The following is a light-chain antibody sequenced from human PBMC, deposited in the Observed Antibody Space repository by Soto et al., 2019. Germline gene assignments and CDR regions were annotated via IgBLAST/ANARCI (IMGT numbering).Light chain of an antibody. V-gene: IGKV3-11*01. CDR2: DAS. CDR3: KQRSDWPPLT. Sequence: EIVLTQSPATLSLSPGERATLSCRASQSVSSYLAWYQQKPGQAPRLLIYDASTRATGIPARFSGSGSGTDFPLPISSLAPEHVAVYYCKQRSDWPPLTFGGGTKVEIK. CDR1: QSVSSY. J-gene: IGKJ4*01.